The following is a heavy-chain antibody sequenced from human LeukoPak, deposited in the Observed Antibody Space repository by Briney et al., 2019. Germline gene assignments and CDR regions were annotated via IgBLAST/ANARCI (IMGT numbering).Heavy chain of an antibody. CDR2: INHSGST. CDR1: GGSFSGYY. Sequence: SETLSLTCAVYGGSFSGYYWSWIRHPPGKGLEWIGEINHSGSTNYNPSLKSRVTISVDTSKNQFSLKLSSVTAADTAVYYCARGWGRRRYFDLWGRGTLVTVSS. V-gene: IGHV4-34*01. J-gene: IGHJ2*01. CDR3: ARGWGRRRYFDL. D-gene: IGHD7-27*01.